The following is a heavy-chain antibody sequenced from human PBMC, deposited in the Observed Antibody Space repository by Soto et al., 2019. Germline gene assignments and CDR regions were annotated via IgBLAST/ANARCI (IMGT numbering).Heavy chain of an antibody. CDR3: ARLSGDHSAFFSYGMDA. D-gene: IGHD2-21*01. Sequence: GGSLRLSCAASGFTFDTYWMNWVRQAPGKGPEWLSGINSDGTISSYADSVKGRFTISRDNARNTLSLQMNSLRADDTAVYYCARLSGDHSAFFSYGMDACGQGSTDSVSS. J-gene: IGHJ6*02. V-gene: IGHV3-74*01. CDR2: INSDGTIS. CDR1: GFTFDTYW.